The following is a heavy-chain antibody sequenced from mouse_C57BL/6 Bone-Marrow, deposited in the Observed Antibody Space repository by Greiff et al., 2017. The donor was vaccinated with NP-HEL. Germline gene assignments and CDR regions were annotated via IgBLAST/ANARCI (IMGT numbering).Heavy chain of an antibody. V-gene: IGHV1-81*01. CDR1: GYTFTSYG. D-gene: IGHD1-1*01. CDR2: IYPRSGNT. J-gene: IGHJ1*03. Sequence: VHLVESGAELARPGASVKLSCKASGYTFTSYGISWVKQRTGQGLEWIGEIYPRSGNTYYNEKFKGKATLTADKSSSTAYMGLRSLTSEDSAVYFCARGGYYGNWYCDVWGTGTTVTVSS. CDR3: ARGGYYGNWYCDV.